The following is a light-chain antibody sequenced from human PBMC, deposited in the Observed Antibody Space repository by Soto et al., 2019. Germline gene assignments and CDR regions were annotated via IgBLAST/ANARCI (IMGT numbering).Light chain of an antibody. CDR1: QSISSW. CDR2: AAS. V-gene: IGKV1-5*01. CDR3: QQYNSYSQT. Sequence: DIQMTQSPSTLSASVGDRVTITCRASQSISSWLAWYQQKPGKAPKLLIYAASSLESGVPSRFSGSGSGTEFTLTISSLRPDDSATYYCQQYNSYSQTFGQGTKVDI. J-gene: IGKJ1*01.